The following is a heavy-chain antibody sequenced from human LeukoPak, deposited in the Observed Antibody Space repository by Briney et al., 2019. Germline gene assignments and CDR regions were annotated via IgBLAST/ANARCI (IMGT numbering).Heavy chain of an antibody. V-gene: IGHV4-59*01. J-gene: IGHJ5*02. D-gene: IGHD2-2*01. Sequence: PSETLSLTCTVSGGSISSYYWSWIRQPPGKGLEWIGYIYYSGSTNYNPSLKSRVTISVDTSKNQFSLKLSSVTAADTAVYYCARLLGCSSTSCSPREGWFDPWGQGTLVIVSS. CDR1: GGSISSYY. CDR2: IYYSGST. CDR3: ARLLGCSSTSCSPREGWFDP.